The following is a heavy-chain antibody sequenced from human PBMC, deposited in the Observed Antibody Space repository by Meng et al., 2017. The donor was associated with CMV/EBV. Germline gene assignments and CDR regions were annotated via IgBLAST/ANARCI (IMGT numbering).Heavy chain of an antibody. Sequence: SETLSLTCTVSGGSISSSSYYWGWIRQPPGKGLEWIGSIYYSGSTYYNPSLKSRVTISVDTSKNQFSLKLSSVTAADTAVYYCARFARTYGMDVWGQGTTVTVSS. CDR3: ARFARTYGMDV. CDR2: IYYSGST. CDR1: GGSISSSSYY. J-gene: IGHJ6*02. V-gene: IGHV4-39*07.